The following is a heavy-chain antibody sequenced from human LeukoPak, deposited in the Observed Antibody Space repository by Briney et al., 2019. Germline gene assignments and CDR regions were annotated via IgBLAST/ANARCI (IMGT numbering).Heavy chain of an antibody. V-gene: IGHV4-39*01. Sequence: PSETLSLTCTVSGGSISSSSYYWGWIRQPPGKGLEWVGSIYYSGSTHYNPSLKSRVTISVDTSKNQFSLKLSSVTAADTAVYYCARPFYGDYFDYWGQGTLVTVSS. CDR3: ARPFYGDYFDY. CDR1: GGSISSSSYY. J-gene: IGHJ4*02. CDR2: IYYSGST. D-gene: IGHD4-17*01.